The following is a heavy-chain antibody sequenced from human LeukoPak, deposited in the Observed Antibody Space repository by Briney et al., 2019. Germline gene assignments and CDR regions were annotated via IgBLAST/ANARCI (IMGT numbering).Heavy chain of an antibody. J-gene: IGHJ4*02. CDR3: AKAEYGGNYKPFDF. D-gene: IGHD4-23*01. CDR2: ISGDGGST. Sequence: GGSLRLSCAASGFTFDDYAMHWVRQPPGKGLESVSLISGDGGSTYYADSVKGRFTISRDNIKNSLYLYLDSLRTEDTALYYCAKAEYGGNYKPFDFWGQGTLVTVSS. CDR1: GFTFDDYA. V-gene: IGHV3-43*02.